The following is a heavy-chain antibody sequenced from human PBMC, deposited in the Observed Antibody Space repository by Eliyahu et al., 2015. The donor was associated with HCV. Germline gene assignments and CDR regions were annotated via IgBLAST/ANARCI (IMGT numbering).Heavy chain of an antibody. Sequence: QVQLQESGPGLVKPSETLSLTCSVSGGSISNSDWNWIRQPPGKGLGGDWGVDGGASMAYSLSLKNRVTMSLDASKNFFSLKLRPVTATDTAVYYCARERAEGSGLAFDIWGQGMMVTVSS. CDR2: VDGGASM. J-gene: IGHJ3*02. CDR1: GGSISNSD. V-gene: IGHV4-4*07. CDR3: ARERAEGSGLAFDI. D-gene: IGHD3-10*01.